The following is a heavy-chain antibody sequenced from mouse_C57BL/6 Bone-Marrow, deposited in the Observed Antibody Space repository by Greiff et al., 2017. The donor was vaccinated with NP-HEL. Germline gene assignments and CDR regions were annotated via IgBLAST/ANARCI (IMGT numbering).Heavy chain of an antibody. Sequence: VKLQESGAELVRPGTSVKVSCKASGYAFTNYLIEWVKQRPGQGLEWIGVINPGSGGTNYNEKFKGKATLTADKSSSTAYMQLSSLTSEDSAVYFCARSLYPGSFDYWGQGTTLTVSS. J-gene: IGHJ2*01. V-gene: IGHV1-54*01. CDR1: GYAFTNYL. D-gene: IGHD2-1*01. CDR3: ARSLYPGSFDY. CDR2: INPGSGGT.